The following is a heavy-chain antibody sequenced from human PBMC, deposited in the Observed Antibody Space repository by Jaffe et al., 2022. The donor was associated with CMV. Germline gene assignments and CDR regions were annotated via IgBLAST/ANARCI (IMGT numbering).Heavy chain of an antibody. D-gene: IGHD6-6*01. CDR3: ATSYSISSIYYYYMDV. Sequence: EVQVVESGGGLVTPGGSLRLSCAASGFTFSIAWMSWVRQAPGKGLEWVGRIKSKTDGGTTDYAAPVKGRFTISRDDSINRLFLQMNSLKSDDTAVYYCATSYSISSIYYYYMDVWGKGTTVTVSS. V-gene: IGHV3-15*01. J-gene: IGHJ6*03. CDR2: IKSKTDGGTT. CDR1: GFTFSIAW.